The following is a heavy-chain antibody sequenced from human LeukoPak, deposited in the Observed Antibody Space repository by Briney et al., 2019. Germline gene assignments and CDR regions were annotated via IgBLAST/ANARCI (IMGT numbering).Heavy chain of an antibody. V-gene: IGHV3-48*01. Sequence: GGSLRLSCAASRFTFSSYSMNWVRQAPGKGLEWVSYISSSSSTIYYADSVKGRFTISRDNAKNSLYLQMNSLRAEDTAVYYCARDLSGSYTPYYFDYWGQGTLVTVSS. D-gene: IGHD1-26*01. CDR3: ARDLSGSYTPYYFDY. CDR1: RFTFSSYS. CDR2: ISSSSSTI. J-gene: IGHJ4*02.